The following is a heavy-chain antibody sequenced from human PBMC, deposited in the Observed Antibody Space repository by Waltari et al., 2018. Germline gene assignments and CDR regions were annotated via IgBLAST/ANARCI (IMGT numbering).Heavy chain of an antibody. CDR3: ARRRGGGYWYFDL. V-gene: IGHV3-7*01. Sequence: EVQLVESGGGLVQPGGSLRLSCVGSGFPFSPYWMSWVRHSPGKGLEWVANIKQNGREKSYVDSVKGRFIISRDDAQNSLYLQLNSLRAEDTAVYYCARRRGGGYWYFDLWGRGTLVTVSS. D-gene: IGHD2-15*01. CDR2: IKQNGREK. J-gene: IGHJ2*01. CDR1: GFPFSPYW.